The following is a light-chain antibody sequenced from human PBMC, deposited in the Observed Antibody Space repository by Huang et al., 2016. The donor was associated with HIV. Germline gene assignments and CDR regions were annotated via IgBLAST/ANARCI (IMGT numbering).Light chain of an antibody. V-gene: IGKV2-28*01. Sequence: DIVMTQSPLFLPVTPGEPTSISCRSSQSLLHSNGYNYLDWYLQKPGQSPQLFIYLAANRASGGPNKFSGSGSGTDFTLKISRVEAEDVGVYYCMQTLQTPNTFGQGTRLEIK. CDR1: QSLLHSNGYNY. J-gene: IGKJ5*01. CDR2: LAA. CDR3: MQTLQTPNT.